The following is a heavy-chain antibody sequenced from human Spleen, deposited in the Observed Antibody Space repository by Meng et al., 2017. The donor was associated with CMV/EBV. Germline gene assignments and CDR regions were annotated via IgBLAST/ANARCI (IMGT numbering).Heavy chain of an antibody. Sequence: GSLRLSCAVYGGSFSGDYWSWIRQPSGKGLEWIGEIKHSGSTNYNPSLKSRVTISVDTSKNQFSLKLRSVTASDTAVYYCARARYSNYRYYYYYGKDVWGQGTTVTVSS. J-gene: IGHJ6*02. D-gene: IGHD4-11*01. V-gene: IGHV4-34*01. CDR3: ARARYSNYRYYYYYGKDV. CDR2: IKHSGST. CDR1: GGSFSGDY.